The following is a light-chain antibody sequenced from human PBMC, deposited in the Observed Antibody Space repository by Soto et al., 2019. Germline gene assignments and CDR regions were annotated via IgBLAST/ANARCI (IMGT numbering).Light chain of an antibody. J-gene: IGKJ4*01. CDR2: GAS. Sequence: EIVMTQSAAILSVSPGERATLSFRASQSVSNNLAWYQQKPGQAPRLLIYGASTRATGIPARFSGSGSGTEFTLTISSLQSEDFAVYYCQQYNTWSPLTFGGGTKVETK. CDR1: QSVSNN. V-gene: IGKV3-15*01. CDR3: QQYNTWSPLT.